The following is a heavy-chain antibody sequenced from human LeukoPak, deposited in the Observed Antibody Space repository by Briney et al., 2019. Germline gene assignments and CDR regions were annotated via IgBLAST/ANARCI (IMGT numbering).Heavy chain of an antibody. Sequence: GGSLRLSCAASGFTFSSYWMSWVRQAPGKGLEWVPVMHAGGITYHAHSVEGRFTISRDNSKNTLFLQMNSLRAEDTAVYYCARGLGLSTTARPGFFDSWGQGTLVTVSS. V-gene: IGHV3-53*01. J-gene: IGHJ4*02. D-gene: IGHD6-6*01. CDR1: GFTFSSYW. CDR2: MHAGGIT. CDR3: ARGLGLSTTARPGFFDS.